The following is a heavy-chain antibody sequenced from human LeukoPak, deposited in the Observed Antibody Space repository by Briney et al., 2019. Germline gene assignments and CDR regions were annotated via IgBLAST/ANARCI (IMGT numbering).Heavy chain of an antibody. J-gene: IGHJ5*02. Sequence: GGSLRLSCAASGFTFSSYGMHWVRQAPGKGLEWVAVIWYDGSNKYYADSVKGRFTISRDNAKNSLYPQMNSLRDEDTAVYYCARAGYSSDWYVWFDPWGQGTLVTVSS. D-gene: IGHD6-19*01. V-gene: IGHV3-33*01. CDR1: GFTFSSYG. CDR3: ARAGYSSDWYVWFDP. CDR2: IWYDGSNK.